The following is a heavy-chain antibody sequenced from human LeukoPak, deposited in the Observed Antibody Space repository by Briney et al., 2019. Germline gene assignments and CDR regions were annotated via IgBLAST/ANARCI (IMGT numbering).Heavy chain of an antibody. Sequence: GASVKVSCKASGGTFSSYAISWVRQAPGQGLEWMGGIIPIFGTANYAQKFQGRVTITADESTSTAYMELSSLRSEDTAVYYCARDRGGYDGAFDIWSQGTMVTVSS. CDR3: ARDRGGYDGAFDI. D-gene: IGHD5-12*01. V-gene: IGHV1-69*13. CDR2: IIPIFGTA. J-gene: IGHJ3*02. CDR1: GGTFSSYA.